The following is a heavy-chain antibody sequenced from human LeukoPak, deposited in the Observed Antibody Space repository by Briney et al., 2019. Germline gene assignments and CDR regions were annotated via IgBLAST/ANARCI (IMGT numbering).Heavy chain of an antibody. J-gene: IGHJ4*02. Sequence: ASVKVSCKASGYTFTGYYMHWVRQAPGQGLEWMGWINPNSGGTNYAQKFQGRVTMTRDTSISTAYMELSRLRSDDAAVYYCARAPIPQLPWGYWGQGTLVTVSS. CDR1: GYTFTGYY. D-gene: IGHD6-6*01. CDR3: ARAPIPQLPWGY. V-gene: IGHV1-2*02. CDR2: INPNSGGT.